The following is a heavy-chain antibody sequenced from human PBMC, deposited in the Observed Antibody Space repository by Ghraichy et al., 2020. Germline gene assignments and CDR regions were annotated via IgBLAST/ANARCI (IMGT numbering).Heavy chain of an antibody. D-gene: IGHD2-15*01. CDR1: GGSISSYY. CDR3: AREPRYCSGGSCLGGWFDP. Sequence: ESLNISCTVSGGSISSYYWSWIRQPPGKGLEWIGYIYYSGSTNYNPSLKSRVTISVDTSKNQFSLKLSSVTAADTAVYYCAREPRYCSGGSCLGGWFDPWGQGTLVTVSS. V-gene: IGHV4-59*01. CDR2: IYYSGST. J-gene: IGHJ5*02.